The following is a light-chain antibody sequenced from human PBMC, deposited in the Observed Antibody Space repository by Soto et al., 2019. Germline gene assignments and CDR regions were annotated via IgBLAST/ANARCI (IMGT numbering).Light chain of an antibody. CDR3: QQCCNWRFT. V-gene: IGKV3-11*01. J-gene: IGKJ3*01. Sequence: EIVLTQSPATLSLSPGERATLSCRASPSVSSYLAWYQQKPGQAPRLLIYDASNRATGIPSRFSGGGSGTDFTLTISCLEPDDLAVYYSQQCCNWRFTFDHGNKVDIK. CDR2: DAS. CDR1: PSVSSY.